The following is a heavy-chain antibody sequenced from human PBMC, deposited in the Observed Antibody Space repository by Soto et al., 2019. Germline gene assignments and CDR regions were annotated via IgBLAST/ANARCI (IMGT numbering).Heavy chain of an antibody. CDR3: ANEVHDYGDYVYFQH. CDR2: IYYSGST. D-gene: IGHD4-17*01. Sequence: NPSETLSLTCTVSGGSISSGDYYWGWIRQPPGKGLEWIGYIYYSGSTYYNPSLKSRVTISVDTSKNQFSLKLSSVTAADTAVYYCANEVHDYGDYVYFQHWGQGTLVTVSS. J-gene: IGHJ1*01. V-gene: IGHV4-30-4*01. CDR1: GGSISSGDYY.